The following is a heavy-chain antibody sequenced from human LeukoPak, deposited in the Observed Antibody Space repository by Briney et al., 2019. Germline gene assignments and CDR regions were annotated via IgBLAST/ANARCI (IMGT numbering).Heavy chain of an antibody. CDR1: GFPFSNYA. D-gene: IGHD6-19*01. CDR2: IHGAT. J-gene: IGHJ4*02. V-gene: IGHV3-23*01. Sequence: GGSLRLSCAASGFPFSNYAMGWVRQAPGKGLEWVSTIHGATYYADSVRGRFTISKDNSKNTLYLQMTSLRADDTALYYCAKGYSSGWYAFDSWGQGTLVTVSS. CDR3: AKGYSSGWYAFDS.